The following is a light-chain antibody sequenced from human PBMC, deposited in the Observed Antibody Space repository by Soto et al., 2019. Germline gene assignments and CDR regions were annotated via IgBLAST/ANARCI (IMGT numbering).Light chain of an antibody. J-gene: IGKJ1*01. CDR3: QLYGSSLWT. V-gene: IGKV3-20*01. Sequence: EIVLTQSPGTLSLSPGERATFSCRASQSVSSNSLAWYQQKPGQAPRLLIYGASSRATGIPDRFSGSGSGTDFTLTISRLEPEDFAVYYCQLYGSSLWTFGQGTKVDIK. CDR2: GAS. CDR1: QSVSSNS.